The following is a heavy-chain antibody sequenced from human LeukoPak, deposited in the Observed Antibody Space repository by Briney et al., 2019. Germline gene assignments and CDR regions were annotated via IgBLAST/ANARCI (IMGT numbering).Heavy chain of an antibody. V-gene: IGHV3-23*01. D-gene: IGHD2-2*02. J-gene: IGHJ6*02. CDR1: GFTFSSYA. CDR3: ASSVRCSSTSCYTGYYYYGMGV. CDR2: ISGSGGST. Sequence: PGGSLRLSCAASGFTFSSYAMSWVRQAPGKGLEWVSAISGSGGSTYYADSVKGRFTISRDNSKNTLYLQMNSLRAEDTAVYYCASSVRCSSTSCYTGYYYYGMGVWGQGTTVTVSS.